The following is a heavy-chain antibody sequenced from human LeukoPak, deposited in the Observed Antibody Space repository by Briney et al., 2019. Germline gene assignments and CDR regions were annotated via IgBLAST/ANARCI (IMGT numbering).Heavy chain of an antibody. CDR1: GFTFSSYS. J-gene: IGHJ6*03. Sequence: GGSLRLSCAASGFTFSSYSMNWVRQAPGKGLEWVSYISSSSSTIYYADSVKVRFTISRETAKNSMNLQMNSLRAEDTAVYYCARWSDYYYYMDVWGKGTTVTVSS. D-gene: IGHD2-15*01. V-gene: IGHV3-48*01. CDR2: ISSSSSTI. CDR3: ARWSDYYYYMDV.